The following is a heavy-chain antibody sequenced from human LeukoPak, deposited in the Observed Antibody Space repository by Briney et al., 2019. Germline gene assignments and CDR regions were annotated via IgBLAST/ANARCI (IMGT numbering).Heavy chain of an antibody. CDR1: GYTFTGYY. CDR3: ARAGGGVTFYYYYMDV. CDR2: INPNSGGT. D-gene: IGHD1-26*01. Sequence: ASVKVSCKAPGYTFTGYYMHWVRQAPGQGLEWMGRINPNSGGTNYAQKFQGRVTMTRDTSISTAYMELSRLRSDDTAVYYCARAGGGVTFYYYYMDVWGKGTTVTVSS. V-gene: IGHV1-2*06. J-gene: IGHJ6*03.